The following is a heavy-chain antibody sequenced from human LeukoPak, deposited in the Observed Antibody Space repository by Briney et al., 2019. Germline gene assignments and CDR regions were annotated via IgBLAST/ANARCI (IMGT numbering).Heavy chain of an antibody. CDR1: GGSISSYY. CDR3: ASGPAPDAFDI. Sequence: PSETLSLTCTVSGGSISSYYWRWIRQPPGKGLEWIGYIYYSGSTNYNPSLKSRVTISVDTSKNQFSLKLSSVTAADTAVYYCASGPAPDAFDIWGQGTMVTVSS. J-gene: IGHJ3*02. V-gene: IGHV4-59*01. CDR2: IYYSGST.